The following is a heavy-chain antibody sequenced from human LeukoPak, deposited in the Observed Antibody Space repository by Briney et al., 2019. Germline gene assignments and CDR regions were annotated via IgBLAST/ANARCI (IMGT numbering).Heavy chain of an antibody. D-gene: IGHD6-19*01. CDR2: IYYSGST. J-gene: IGHJ2*01. Sequence: SETLSLTCTASGGSISSSSYYWGWIRQPPGKGLEWIGYIYYSGSTNYNPSLRSRVTISVDTSKNQFSLKLSSVTAADTAVYYCAGQWLLEDWYFDLWGRGTLVTVSS. CDR3: AGQWLLEDWYFDL. V-gene: IGHV4-61*05. CDR1: GGSISSSSYY.